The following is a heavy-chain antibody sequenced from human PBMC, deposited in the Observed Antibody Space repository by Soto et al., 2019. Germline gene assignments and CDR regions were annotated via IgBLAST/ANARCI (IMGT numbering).Heavy chain of an antibody. CDR1: GASVSSGGFS. CDR2: ISYSGST. Sequence: KPSETLSLTCTVAGASVSSGGFSWSWIRQPPGKGLEWIGSISYSGSTTYYPSLRSRVTISVDTSKNQFSLRLNSVTAADTAIYFCARVTFITVRSVFSTPLDLWGQGTLVTVSS. D-gene: IGHD4-4*01. J-gene: IGHJ5*02. V-gene: IGHV4-61*08. CDR3: ARVTFITVRSVFSTPLDL.